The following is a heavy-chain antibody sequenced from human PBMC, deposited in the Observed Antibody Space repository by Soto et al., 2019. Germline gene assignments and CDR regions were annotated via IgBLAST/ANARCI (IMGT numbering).Heavy chain of an antibody. CDR3: ARELGSSSSLDY. V-gene: IGHV4-30-4*01. CDR1: GGSISSGDYY. J-gene: IGHJ4*02. D-gene: IGHD6-6*01. CDR2: IYYSGST. Sequence: SETLSLTCTVSGGSISSGDYYWSWIRQPPGKGLEWIGYIYYSGSTYYNPSLKSRVTISVDTSKNQFSLKLSSVTAADTAVYYCARELGSSSSLDYWGQGTLVTVSS.